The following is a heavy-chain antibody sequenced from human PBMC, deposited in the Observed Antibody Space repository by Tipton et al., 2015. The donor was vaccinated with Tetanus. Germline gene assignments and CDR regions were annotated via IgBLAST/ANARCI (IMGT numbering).Heavy chain of an antibody. D-gene: IGHD3-3*01. V-gene: IGHV4-34*01. Sequence: TLSLTCAVYGGSLSHYYWSWIRQPPGKGLEWIGEINHSGSTNYNPSLKSRVIISIDTSKNQFSLKLSSVTAADTAVYYCARDRSITIFGVVPINYYYGMDVWGQGTTVTVSS. CDR2: INHSGST. CDR3: ARDRSITIFGVVPINYYYGMDV. J-gene: IGHJ6*02. CDR1: GGSLSHYY.